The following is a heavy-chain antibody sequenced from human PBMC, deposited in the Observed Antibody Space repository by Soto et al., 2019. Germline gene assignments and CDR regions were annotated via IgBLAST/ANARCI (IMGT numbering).Heavy chain of an antibody. J-gene: IGHJ6*02. V-gene: IGHV1-69*12. Sequence: QVQLVQSGAEVKKPGSSVKVSCKASGGTFSSYAISWVRQAPGQGLEWMGGIIPIFGTANYAQKFQGRVTITADESTSTAYMELSSLRSEDTAVYYCARDQMTRVAGHQYYYYGMDVWGQGTTVTVSS. D-gene: IGHD2-15*01. CDR2: IIPIFGTA. CDR3: ARDQMTRVAGHQYYYYGMDV. CDR1: GGTFSSYA.